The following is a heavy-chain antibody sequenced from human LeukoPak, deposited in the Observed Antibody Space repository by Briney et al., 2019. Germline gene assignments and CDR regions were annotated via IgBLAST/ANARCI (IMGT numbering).Heavy chain of an antibody. CDR2: ISYDGSNK. CDR1: GFTFSSYA. Sequence: GRSLRLSCAASGFTFSSYAMHWVRQAPGKGLEWVAVISYDGSNKYYADSVKGRFTISRDNSKNTLYLQMNSLRAEDTAVYYCARLYYYDSSGYPQGDYWGQGTLVTVSS. V-gene: IGHV3-30-3*01. D-gene: IGHD3-22*01. CDR3: ARLYYYDSSGYPQGDY. J-gene: IGHJ4*02.